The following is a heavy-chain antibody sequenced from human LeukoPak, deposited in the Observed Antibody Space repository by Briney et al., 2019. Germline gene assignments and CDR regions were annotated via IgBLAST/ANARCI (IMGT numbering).Heavy chain of an antibody. J-gene: IGHJ4*02. CDR2: IIPIFRRA. D-gene: IGHD3-16*01. CDR1: GGTFSSYG. Sequence: SVKVSCKVSGGTFSSYGFSWVRQAPGQGLEWMGGIIPIFRRANYAQKFQDRLTITANESMTEVYMELTRLKSDDTAIYYCARVGEFGINSAMVLPDWGQGSLVTVSS. CDR3: ARVGEFGINSAMVLPD. V-gene: IGHV1-69*13.